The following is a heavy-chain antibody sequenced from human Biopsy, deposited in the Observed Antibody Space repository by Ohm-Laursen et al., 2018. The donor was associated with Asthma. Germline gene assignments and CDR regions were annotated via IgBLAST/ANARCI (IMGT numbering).Heavy chain of an antibody. Sequence: SVKVSCKTSGYTFNGAGITWVRQAPGQGLEWMGWISVYSGNTKVAQKLQDRVTMITHTSEITAYMELRSLRSDDTAVYFCAITVDSSPYYGIDVWGQGTTVTVS. J-gene: IGHJ6*02. CDR1: GYTFNGAG. CDR3: AITVDSSPYYGIDV. V-gene: IGHV1-18*01. D-gene: IGHD4-23*01. CDR2: ISVYSGNT.